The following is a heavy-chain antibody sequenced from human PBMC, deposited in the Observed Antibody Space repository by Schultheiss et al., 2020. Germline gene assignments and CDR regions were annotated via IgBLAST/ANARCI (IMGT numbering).Heavy chain of an antibody. CDR3: ARDSNSNYNWNYVSDWFDP. CDR1: GYTFSSYA. Sequence: ASVKVSCKASGYTFSSYAISWVRQAPGQGLEWMGWISAYNGNTNYAQKLQGRVTMTTDTSTSTAYMELRSLRSDDTAVYYFARDSNSNYNWNYVSDWFDPWGQGTLVTVSS. CDR2: ISAYNGNT. D-gene: IGHD1-7*01. V-gene: IGHV1-18*01. J-gene: IGHJ5*02.